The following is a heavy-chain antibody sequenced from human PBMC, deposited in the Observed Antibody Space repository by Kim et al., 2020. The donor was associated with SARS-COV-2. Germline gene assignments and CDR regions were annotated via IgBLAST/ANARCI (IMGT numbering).Heavy chain of an antibody. D-gene: IGHD1-26*01. V-gene: IGHV3-23*01. CDR3: AKSPLVGATTYLQLYFDY. J-gene: IGHJ4*02. CDR1: GFTFSSYA. CDR2: ISGSGGST. Sequence: GGSLRLSCAASGFTFSSYAMSWVRQAPGKGLEWVSAISGSGGSTYYADSVKGRFTISRDNSKNTLYLQMNSLRAEDTAVYYCAKSPLVGATTYLQLYFDYWGQGTLVTVSS.